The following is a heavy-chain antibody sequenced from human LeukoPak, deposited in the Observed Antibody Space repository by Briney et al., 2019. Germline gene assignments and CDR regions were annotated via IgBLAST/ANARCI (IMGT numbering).Heavy chain of an antibody. CDR1: GFNFSVYP. Sequence: PGGSLRLSCVASGFNFSVYPMTWVRQAPGKRLEWVSALSVSGDNAHYADSVKGRFTISRDNSKNTLYLHMNSLRAEDTAIYYCAMDRGYWGQGTLVTVSS. V-gene: IGHV3-23*01. CDR3: AMDRGY. J-gene: IGHJ4*02. D-gene: IGHD2-15*01. CDR2: LSVSGDNA.